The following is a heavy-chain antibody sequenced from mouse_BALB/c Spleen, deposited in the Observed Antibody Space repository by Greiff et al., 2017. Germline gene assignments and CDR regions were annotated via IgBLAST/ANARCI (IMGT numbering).Heavy chain of an antibody. CDR1: GYSFTSGYY. J-gene: IGHJ4*01. V-gene: IGHV3-6*02. D-gene: IGHD3-3*01. Sequence: VQLQQPGPGLVKPSQSLSLTCSVTGYSFTSGYYWNWIRQFPGNKLEWMGYISYDGSNNYNPSLKNRISITRDTSKNQFFLKLNSVTTEDTATYYCAREGPMYAMDYWGQGTSVTVSS. CDR3: AREGPMYAMDY. CDR2: ISYDGSN.